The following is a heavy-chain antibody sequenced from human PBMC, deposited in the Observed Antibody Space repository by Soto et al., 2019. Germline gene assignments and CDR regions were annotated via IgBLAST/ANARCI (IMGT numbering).Heavy chain of an antibody. CDR1: GFTFSSYS. V-gene: IGHV3-21*01. CDR3: ARAGVVPAALEIRFDP. J-gene: IGHJ5*02. CDR2: ISSSSSYI. D-gene: IGHD2-2*01. Sequence: PGGSLRLSCAASGFTFSSYSMNWVRQAPGKGLEWVSSISSSSSYIYYADSVKGRFTISRDNAKNSLYLQMNSLRAEDTAVYYCARAGVVPAALEIRFDPWGQGTLVTVSS.